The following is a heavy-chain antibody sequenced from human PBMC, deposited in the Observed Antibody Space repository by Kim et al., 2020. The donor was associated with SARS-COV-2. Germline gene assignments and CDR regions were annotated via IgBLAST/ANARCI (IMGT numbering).Heavy chain of an antibody. J-gene: IGHJ3*01. CDR3: AWNFGSAPMIGDV. CDR2: IRSDESKR. V-gene: IGHV3-30*02. D-gene: IGHD3-10*01. CDR1: GFTFSPFA. Sequence: GGSLRLSCTASGFTFSPFAMPWVRQAPGKGLEWVAVIRSDESKRYYAESVKDRFTISRDNSKNTLYLQMNSLRAEDTAIYFCAWNFGSAPMIGDVWG.